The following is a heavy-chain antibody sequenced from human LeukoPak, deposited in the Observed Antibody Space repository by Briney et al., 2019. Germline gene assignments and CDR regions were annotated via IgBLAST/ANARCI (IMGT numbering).Heavy chain of an antibody. CDR3: AKGGTRIQIWRFDY. Sequence: GGSLRLSCAASGFTLSTYGMHWARQAPGKGLEWVAFIRYDGRNQSYADSVKGRFTISRDDSKNTLYLQMNSLRAEDTAVYYCAKGGTRIQIWRFDYWGQGTLVSVSS. V-gene: IGHV3-30*02. D-gene: IGHD5-18*01. CDR1: GFTLSTYG. CDR2: IRYDGRNQ. J-gene: IGHJ4*02.